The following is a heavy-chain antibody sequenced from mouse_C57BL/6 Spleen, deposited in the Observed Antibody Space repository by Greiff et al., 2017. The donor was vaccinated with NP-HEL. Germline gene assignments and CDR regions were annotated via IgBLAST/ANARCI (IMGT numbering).Heavy chain of an antibody. V-gene: IGHV5-17*01. Sequence: EVKLVESGGGLVKPGGSLKLSCAASGFTFSDYGMHWVRQAPEQGLEWVAYISSGSSTIYYAETVKGRFTISRDNAKNTLFLQMTSLRSEDTAMYYCARGDEILFYFDVWGTGTTVTVSS. J-gene: IGHJ1*03. CDR1: GFTFSDYG. CDR3: ARGDEILFYFDV. CDR2: ISSGSSTI.